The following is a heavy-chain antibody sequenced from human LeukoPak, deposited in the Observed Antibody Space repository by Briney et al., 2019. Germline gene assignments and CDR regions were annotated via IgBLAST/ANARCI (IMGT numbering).Heavy chain of an antibody. CDR3: ARDSPYYYGSGSATYYMDV. V-gene: IGHV4-59*01. J-gene: IGHJ6*03. CDR1: RGSISGYS. D-gene: IGHD3-10*01. CDR2: IYYSGDT. Sequence: SETLSLTCTVSRGSISGYSWSWIRQSPGGGLEWIGYIYYSGDTAYNPSLKSRVTISVDTSKNQFSLKLSSVTAADTAVYYCARDSPYYYGSGSATYYMDVWGKGTTVTISS.